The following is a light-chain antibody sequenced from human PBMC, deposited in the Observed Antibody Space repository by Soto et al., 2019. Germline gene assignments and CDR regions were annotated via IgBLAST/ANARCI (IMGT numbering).Light chain of an antibody. CDR3: CSYAGSSPLV. Sequence: QSALTQPASVSGSPGQSITISCTGTSSDVGSYNLVSWYQQHPGKAPKLMIYDDNKRPSGVSNRFSGSKSGNTASLTISGLQAEDEADYHCCSYAGSSPLVFGGGTKLTVL. CDR1: SSDVGSYNL. V-gene: IGLV2-23*01. J-gene: IGLJ2*01. CDR2: DDN.